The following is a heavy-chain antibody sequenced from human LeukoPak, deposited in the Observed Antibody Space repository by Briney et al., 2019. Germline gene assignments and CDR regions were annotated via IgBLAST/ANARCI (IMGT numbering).Heavy chain of an antibody. D-gene: IGHD6-19*01. V-gene: IGHV3-23*01. CDR3: VKERDRGIEVADDFDY. CDR2: INDRGGYI. Sequence: PGGSLRLSCEASGFTFSMYSMAWVRQAPGKGLEGGSVINDRGGYIQDADSVKGRFTISRDNSQNTLFLQMNSLRAEDTAVYYCVKERDRGIEVADDFDYWGQGTLVTVSS. J-gene: IGHJ4*02. CDR1: GFTFSMYS.